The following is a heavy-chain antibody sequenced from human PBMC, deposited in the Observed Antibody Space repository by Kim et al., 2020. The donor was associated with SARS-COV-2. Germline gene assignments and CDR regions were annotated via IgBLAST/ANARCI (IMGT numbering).Heavy chain of an antibody. J-gene: IGHJ1*01. V-gene: IGHV4-34*01. CDR1: GGSFSGYY. D-gene: IGHD2-2*01. CDR2: INHSGST. CDR3: ARQAAAMKGYFQH. Sequence: SETLSLTCAVYGGSFSGYYWSWIRQPPGKGLEWIGEINHSGSTNYNPSLKSRVTISVDTSKNQFSLKLSSVTAADTAVYYCARQAAAMKGYFQHWGQGT.